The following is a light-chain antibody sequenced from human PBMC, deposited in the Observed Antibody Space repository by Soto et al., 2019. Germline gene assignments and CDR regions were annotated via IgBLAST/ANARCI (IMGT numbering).Light chain of an antibody. CDR2: EVS. CDR1: SSDVGSYNL. J-gene: IGLJ2*01. Sequence: QSVLTQPASVSGSPGQSITISCTGTSSDVGSYNLVSWYQQHPGKAPKLMIYEVSKRPSGVSNRFSGSKSGNTASLTISGLQAEDEADYYCCSYAGSSKGVVFGGGTKLTVL. CDR3: CSYAGSSKGVV. V-gene: IGLV2-23*02.